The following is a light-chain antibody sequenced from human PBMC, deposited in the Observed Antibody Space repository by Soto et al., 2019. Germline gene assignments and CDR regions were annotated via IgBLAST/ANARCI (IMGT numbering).Light chain of an antibody. CDR2: GAS. CDR3: QQYNNWPGT. Sequence: EIVMTQSPATLSVSPGERATLSCRVSQSVSSNLAWYQQKPGQAPRLLIYGASTRATGIPARFSGSGSGTEFTLTISSLQSEDFAVYYCQQYNNWPGTFGQGTKVEI. V-gene: IGKV3-15*01. CDR1: QSVSSN. J-gene: IGKJ1*01.